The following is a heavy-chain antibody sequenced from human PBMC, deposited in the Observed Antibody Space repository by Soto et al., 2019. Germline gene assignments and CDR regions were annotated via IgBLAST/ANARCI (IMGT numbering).Heavy chain of an antibody. Sequence: QVQLVESGGGVVQPGRSLRLSCAASGFTFSSYAMHWVRQAPGKGLEWVAVISYDGSNKYYADSVKGRFTISRDNSKNTLYLQMNSLRAEDTAVNYCARVSVPVLLWFGDPYYFDYWGQGTLVTVSS. J-gene: IGHJ4*02. CDR3: ARVSVPVLLWFGDPYYFDY. CDR2: ISYDGSNK. D-gene: IGHD3-10*01. CDR1: GFTFSSYA. V-gene: IGHV3-30-3*01.